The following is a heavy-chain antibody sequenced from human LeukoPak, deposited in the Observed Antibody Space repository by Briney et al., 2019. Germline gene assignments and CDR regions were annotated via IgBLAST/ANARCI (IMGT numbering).Heavy chain of an antibody. Sequence: ASVKVSCKASGYTFTGYYMHRVRQAPGQGLEWMGWINPNSGGTNYAQKFQGRVTMTRDTSISTAYMELSRLRSDDTAVYYCARASGDSSGYYFDYWGQGTLVTVSS. CDR2: INPNSGGT. V-gene: IGHV1-2*02. CDR1: GYTFTGYY. J-gene: IGHJ4*02. D-gene: IGHD3-22*01. CDR3: ARASGDSSGYYFDY.